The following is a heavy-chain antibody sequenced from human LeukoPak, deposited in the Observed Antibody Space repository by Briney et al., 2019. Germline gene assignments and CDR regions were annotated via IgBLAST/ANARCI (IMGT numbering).Heavy chain of an antibody. Sequence: GGSLRLSCAASGFTFSGCGMHWVRQAPGKGLEWVAFIWYDGRDKYYADSVKGQFTTSRDNSKNTLYLQMNSLRAEDTAVYYCAKDPYSYGSYFDYWGQGTLVTVSS. D-gene: IGHD5-18*01. J-gene: IGHJ4*02. V-gene: IGHV3-30*02. CDR1: GFTFSGCG. CDR2: IWYDGRDK. CDR3: AKDPYSYGSYFDY.